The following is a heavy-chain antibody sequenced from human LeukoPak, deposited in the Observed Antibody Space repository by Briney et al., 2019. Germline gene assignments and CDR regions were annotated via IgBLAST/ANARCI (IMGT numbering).Heavy chain of an antibody. J-gene: IGHJ4*02. V-gene: IGHV3-7*01. Sequence: GGSLRLSCAASGFTFSGYWMSWVRQSPGKGLQWVANIKQDGSEKYYVDSVKGRFAISRDNAKNSLYLQMNSLRAEDTAVYYCVKYSSGWYYPHFDFWGQGTLVTVSS. D-gene: IGHD6-19*01. CDR3: VKYSSGWYYPHFDF. CDR1: GFTFSGYW. CDR2: IKQDGSEK.